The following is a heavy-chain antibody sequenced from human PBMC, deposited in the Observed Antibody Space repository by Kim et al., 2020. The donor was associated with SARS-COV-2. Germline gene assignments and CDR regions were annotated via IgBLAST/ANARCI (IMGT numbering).Heavy chain of an antibody. D-gene: IGHD4-17*01. CDR1: GFTFSSYS. J-gene: IGHJ4*02. CDR3: AGDEETYGGDY. CDR2: ISSSSSSYI. V-gene: IGHV3-21*01. Sequence: GGSLRLSCAASGFTFSSYSMNWVRQAPGKGLEWVSSISSSSSSYIYYADSVKGRFTISRDNAKNSLYLQMNSLRAEDTAVYYCAGDEETYGGDYWGQGTLVTVSS.